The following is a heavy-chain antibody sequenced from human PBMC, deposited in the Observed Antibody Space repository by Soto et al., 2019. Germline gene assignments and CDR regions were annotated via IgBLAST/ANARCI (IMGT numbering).Heavy chain of an antibody. CDR1: GFTFSSYS. J-gene: IGHJ6*02. Sequence: GSLRLSCAASGFTFSSYSMNWVRQAPGKGLERVSYISSSSSTIYYADSVKGRFTISRDNAKNSLYLQMNSLRAEDTAVYYCARGRSYYYYYGVDVWGQGTTVTVSS. V-gene: IGHV3-48*01. CDR3: ARGRSYYYYYGVDV. CDR2: ISSSSSTI.